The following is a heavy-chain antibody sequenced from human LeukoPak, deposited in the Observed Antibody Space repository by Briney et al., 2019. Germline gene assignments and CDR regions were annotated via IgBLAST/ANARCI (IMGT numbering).Heavy chain of an antibody. CDR3: AREPRGYSYGSWFDP. Sequence: SETLSLTCTVSGGSISSSSYYWGWIRQPPGKGLEWIGSIYYSGSTYYNPSLKSRVTISVDTSKNQFSLKLSSVTAADTAVYYCAREPRGYSYGSWFDPWGQGTLVTVSS. D-gene: IGHD5-18*01. CDR1: GGSISSSSYY. V-gene: IGHV4-39*02. CDR2: IYYSGST. J-gene: IGHJ5*02.